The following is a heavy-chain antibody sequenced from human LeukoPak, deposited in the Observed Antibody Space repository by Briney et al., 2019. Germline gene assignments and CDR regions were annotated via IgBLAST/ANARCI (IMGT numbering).Heavy chain of an antibody. CDR3: ARGRGYYYDSSGYPGDYFDY. D-gene: IGHD3-22*01. Sequence: SETLSLTCAVYGGSFSGYYWSWIRQPPGKGLEWIGEINHSGSTNYNPSLKSRVTISVDTSKNQFSLKLSSVTAADTAMYYCARGRGYYYDSSGYPGDYFDYWGQGTLVTVSS. V-gene: IGHV4-34*01. CDR1: GGSFSGYY. CDR2: INHSGST. J-gene: IGHJ4*02.